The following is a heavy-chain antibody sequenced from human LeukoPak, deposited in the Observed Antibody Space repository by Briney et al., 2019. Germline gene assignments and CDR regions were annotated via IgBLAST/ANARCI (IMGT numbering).Heavy chain of an antibody. Sequence: TGGSLRLSCAASGFTFSTYAMNWVRQAPGKGLEWVSYISRSGSTMYYADSVKGRFTISRDNAKNSLYLQMNSLRAEDTAVYFCAKDLYTTIQGFDYRGQGTLVTVSS. CDR1: GFTFSTYA. CDR3: AKDLYTTIQGFDY. J-gene: IGHJ4*02. D-gene: IGHD5-12*01. V-gene: IGHV3-48*01. CDR2: ISRSGSTM.